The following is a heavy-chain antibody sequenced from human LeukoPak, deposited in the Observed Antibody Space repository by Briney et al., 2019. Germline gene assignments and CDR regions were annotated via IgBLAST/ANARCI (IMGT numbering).Heavy chain of an antibody. D-gene: IGHD3-10*02. CDR1: GFSFSSYE. V-gene: IGHV3-48*03. Sequence: GGSLRLSCAASGFSFSSYEMNWVRQAPGKGLEWVSYITRSDSNIYYAESVKGRFTISRHNAKNSLYLQMNSLRGEDTAVYYCAELGITMIGGVWGKGTTVTISS. CDR3: AELGITMIGGV. J-gene: IGHJ6*04. CDR2: ITRSDSNI.